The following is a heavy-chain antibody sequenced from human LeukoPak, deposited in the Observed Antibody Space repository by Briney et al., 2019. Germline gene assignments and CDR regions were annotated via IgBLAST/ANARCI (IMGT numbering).Heavy chain of an antibody. CDR1: GGSISSYY. Sequence: PSETLSLTCTVSGGSISSYYWSWIRQPAGKGLEWIGRIYTSGSTNYNASLKSRVSMSVDTSKNQFSLKLSSVTAADTAVFYCARENSGSYREYDYWGQGTLVTVSS. J-gene: IGHJ4*02. CDR3: ARENSGSYREYDY. D-gene: IGHD1-26*01. CDR2: IYTSGST. V-gene: IGHV4-4*07.